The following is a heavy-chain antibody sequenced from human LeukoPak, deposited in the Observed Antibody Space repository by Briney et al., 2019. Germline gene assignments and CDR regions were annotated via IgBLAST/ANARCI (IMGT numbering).Heavy chain of an antibody. D-gene: IGHD3-22*01. J-gene: IGHJ4*02. CDR2: ISGSGDST. CDR1: GFTFSNYA. CDR3: ARAYYDSSGYSFDY. Sequence: GGSLRLSCAASGFTFSNYAMRWVRQAPGKGLEWVSGISGSGDSTYYADSVKGRFTISRDNSKNTLYLQMNSLRAEDTAVYYCARAYYDSSGYSFDYWGQGTLVTVSS. V-gene: IGHV3-23*01.